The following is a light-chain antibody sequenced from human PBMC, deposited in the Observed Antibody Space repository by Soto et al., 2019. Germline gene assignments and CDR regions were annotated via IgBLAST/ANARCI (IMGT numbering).Light chain of an antibody. Sequence: EIVLTQSPGTLSLSLGERATLSCRASQTVSSSLLAWYQQKPGQPPRLLIYGASRRATGIPDRFSGSGPETHSTLSISGLEPEDFAVYYCQQYGNSPWTFGQGTKVDIK. CDR1: QTVSSSL. J-gene: IGKJ1*01. V-gene: IGKV3-20*01. CDR2: GAS. CDR3: QQYGNSPWT.